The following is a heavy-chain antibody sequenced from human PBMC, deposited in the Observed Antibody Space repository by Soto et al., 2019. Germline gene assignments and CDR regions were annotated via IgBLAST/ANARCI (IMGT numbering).Heavy chain of an antibody. CDR3: ARIPLYDHYGMVV. V-gene: IGHV3-33*01. CDR2: IWSDGSDE. Sequence: PGGSLRLSCAASGFTFSYYGMHWVRQAPGKGLEWVAVIWSDGSDEYYADSVKGRFTISRDNSKNTVYLQMNSLRAEDTAVSYCARIPLYDHYGMVVWGQGTTVTVSS. J-gene: IGHJ6*02. CDR1: GFTFSYYG.